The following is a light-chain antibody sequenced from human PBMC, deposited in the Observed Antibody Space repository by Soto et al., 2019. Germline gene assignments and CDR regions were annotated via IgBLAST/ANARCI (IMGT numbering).Light chain of an antibody. V-gene: IGKV1-5*03. CDR2: RAS. CDR3: QHYDTYSGT. Sequence: DIQMTQSPSTLSASVGDRVTITCRASQSISSWLAWYQQKPGKAPKLLIYRASSLESGVPPRFSGSGSGSEFTLTISSLQPDDFATYYCQHYDTYSGTFGPGTEVDTK. J-gene: IGKJ3*01. CDR1: QSISSW.